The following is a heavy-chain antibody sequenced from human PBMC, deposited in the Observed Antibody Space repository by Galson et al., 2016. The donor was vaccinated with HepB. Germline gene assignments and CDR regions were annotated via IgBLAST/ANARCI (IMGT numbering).Heavy chain of an antibody. V-gene: IGHV3-48*01. D-gene: IGHD5-12*01. J-gene: IGHJ5*01. CDR3: AQEVGWLRFAFGS. Sequence: SLRLSCAASGFALSRFNMNWVRQTPGQGLEWISYISSSRNTIDYADSVKGRFTISRAGAKYSLYLQMNNLSVGDTAIYHCAQEVGWLRFAFGSWGQGTLVTVSS. CDR1: GFALSRFN. CDR2: ISSSRNTI.